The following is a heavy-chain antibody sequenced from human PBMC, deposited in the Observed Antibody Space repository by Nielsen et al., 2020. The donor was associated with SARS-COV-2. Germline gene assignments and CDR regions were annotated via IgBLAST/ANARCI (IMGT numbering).Heavy chain of an antibody. Sequence: SETLSLTCTVSGGSISSGGYYWSWIRQPPGKGLEWIGEINHSGSTNYNPSLKSRVTISVDTSKNQFSLKLSSVTAADTAVYYCARRIRVGCGGDCYHPGVAFDIWGQGTMVTVSS. CDR3: ARRIRVGCGGDCYHPGVAFDI. CDR2: INHSGST. CDR1: GGSISSGGYY. V-gene: IGHV4-39*07. J-gene: IGHJ3*02. D-gene: IGHD2-21*01.